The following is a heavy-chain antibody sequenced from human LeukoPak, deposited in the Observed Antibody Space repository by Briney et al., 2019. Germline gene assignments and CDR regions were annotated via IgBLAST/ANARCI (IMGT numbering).Heavy chain of an antibody. V-gene: IGHV3-30*18. CDR2: ISYDGSNK. D-gene: IGHD6-19*01. CDR1: GFTFSSYG. J-gene: IGHJ3*02. CDR3: AKDQGGYSGGWYSWGAFDI. Sequence: GRSLRLSCAASGFTFSSYGMHWVRQAPGKGLEWVAVISYDGSNKYYADSVKGRFTISRDNSKNTLYLQMNSLRAEDTAVYYCAKDQGGYSGGWYSWGAFDIWGQGTMVTVSS.